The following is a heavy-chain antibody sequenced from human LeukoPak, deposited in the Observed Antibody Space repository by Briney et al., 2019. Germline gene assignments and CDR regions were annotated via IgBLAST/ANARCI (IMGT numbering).Heavy chain of an antibody. CDR3: ATVPNYDILTGYFYYYYYYGMDV. D-gene: IGHD3-9*01. Sequence: GGSLRLSCAASGFTFSSYWKSWVRQAPGKGLEWVANIKQDGSEKYYVDSVKGRFTISRDNAKNSLYLQMNSLRAEDTAVYYCATVPNYDILTGYFYYYYYYGMDVWGQGTTVTVSS. CDR2: IKQDGSEK. V-gene: IGHV3-7*01. CDR1: GFTFSSYW. J-gene: IGHJ6*02.